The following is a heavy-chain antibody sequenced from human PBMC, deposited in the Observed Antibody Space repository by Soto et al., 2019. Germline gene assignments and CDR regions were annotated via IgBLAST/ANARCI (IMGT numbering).Heavy chain of an antibody. CDR2: IIPIFGTA. CDR3: ARDYRGYYDSSGYNWFDP. D-gene: IGHD3-22*01. J-gene: IGHJ5*02. CDR1: GGTFSSYA. Sequence: QVQLVQSGAEVKKPGSSVKVSCKASGGTFSSYAISWVRQAPGQGLEWMGGIIPIFGTANYAQKFQGRVTITADESTSTAYMELSSLRSEDTAVYYCARDYRGYYDSSGYNWFDPWGQGTLVTVSS. V-gene: IGHV1-69*01.